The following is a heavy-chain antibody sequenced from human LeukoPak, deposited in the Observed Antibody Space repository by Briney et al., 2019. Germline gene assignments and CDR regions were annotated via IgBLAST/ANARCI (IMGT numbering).Heavy chain of an antibody. Sequence: ASVTVSCMASGGTFSSYVIRWVRQAPGKGLEWMGVIYSFFGTANYAQKFQGRVTITADKSTSTAYMQMSSLRAEDTAVYYCARRPNSNYAGYYFDYWGQGTLVTVSS. J-gene: IGHJ4*02. V-gene: IGHV1-69*06. D-gene: IGHD4-11*01. CDR1: GGTFSSYV. CDR2: IYSFFGTA. CDR3: ARRPNSNYAGYYFDY.